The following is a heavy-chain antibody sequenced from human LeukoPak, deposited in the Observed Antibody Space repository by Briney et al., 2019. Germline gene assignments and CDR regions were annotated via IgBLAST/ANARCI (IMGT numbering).Heavy chain of an antibody. CDR2: FTGGGGST. V-gene: IGHV3-23*01. D-gene: IGHD3-10*01. CDR3: AKDRPTYGSGSPIAF. J-gene: IGHJ4*02. CDR1: GFMFSSLA. Sequence: PGGSLRLPCAASGFMFSSLAMNWVRQAPGKGREWLSAFTGGGGSTYYADSVKGRFTISRDNSRTTLYLQLNSLRAEDTALYFCAKDRPTYGSGSPIAFWGQGTLVTVSS.